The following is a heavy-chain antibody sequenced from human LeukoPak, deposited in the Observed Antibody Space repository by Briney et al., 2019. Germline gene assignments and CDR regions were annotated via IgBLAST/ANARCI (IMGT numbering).Heavy chain of an antibody. CDR2: MSPNSGNT. V-gene: IGHV1-8*01. J-gene: IGHJ6*02. D-gene: IGHD3-10*01. CDR3: ARGGYFGSGSLYHGMDV. CDR1: GYTFMNYD. Sequence: GASVKVSCKTSGYTFMNYDINWVRQATGQGLEWMGWMSPNSGNTGYAQNFQGRVTMTRSPSISTFYMELSSLRYEDTAVYFCARGGYFGSGSLYHGMDVWGQGTTVTVSS.